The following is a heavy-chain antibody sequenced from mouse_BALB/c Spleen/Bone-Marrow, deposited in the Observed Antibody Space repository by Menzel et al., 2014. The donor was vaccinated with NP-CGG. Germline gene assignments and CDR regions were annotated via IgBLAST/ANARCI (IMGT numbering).Heavy chain of an antibody. J-gene: IGHJ2*01. CDR2: IYPSDSYT. D-gene: IGHD1-1*01. CDR1: GYTFTSYW. V-gene: IGHV1-69*02. Sequence: VQLQQSGAELVRPGASVKLSCGASGYTFTSYWINWVKQRPGQGLEWIGNIYPSDSYTNYNQKFKDKATLTVDKSSSTAYMQLSSPTSEDSAVYYCTRSYGSSYEYYFDYWGQGTTLTVSS. CDR3: TRSYGSSYEYYFDY.